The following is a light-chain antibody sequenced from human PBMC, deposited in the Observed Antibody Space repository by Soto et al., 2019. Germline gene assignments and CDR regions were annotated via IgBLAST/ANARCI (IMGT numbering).Light chain of an antibody. J-gene: IGLJ3*02. V-gene: IGLV2-14*01. CDR3: LSYTSSITWV. Sequence: QSALTQPASVSGSPGQSITISCTGTSSDVGGYNYVSWFQQHPGEAPKLIIYEVSNRPSGVSNRFSGSKSGNTASLTISGLQAEDEADYYCLSYTSSITWVFGGGTKLTVL. CDR2: EVS. CDR1: SSDVGGYNY.